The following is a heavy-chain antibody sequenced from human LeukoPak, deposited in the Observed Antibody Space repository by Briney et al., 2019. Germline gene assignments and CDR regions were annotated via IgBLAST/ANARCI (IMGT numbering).Heavy chain of an antibody. CDR2: INPNSGGT. D-gene: IGHD2-2*01. Sequence: GASVKVSCKASGYTFTGYYMHWVRQAPGQGLEWMGWINPNSGGTNYAQKLQGRVTMTTDTSTSTAYMELRSLRSDDTAVYYCARDYRVVPAAIDYWGQGTLVTVSS. CDR1: GYTFTGYY. CDR3: ARDYRVVPAAIDY. V-gene: IGHV1-2*02. J-gene: IGHJ4*02.